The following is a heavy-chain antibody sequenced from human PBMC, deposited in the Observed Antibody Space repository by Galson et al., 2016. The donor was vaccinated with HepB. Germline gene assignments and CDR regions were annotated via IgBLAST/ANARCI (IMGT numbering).Heavy chain of an antibody. CDR1: GGSVTSGPNY. CDR3: TRSFKGAR. V-gene: IGHV4-61*01. CDR2: ITYNGNT. D-gene: IGHD1-26*01. Sequence: ETLSLTCTVSGGSVTSGPNYWSWVRQPPGKGLEWIGYITYNGNTLYTPSLKSRVTISVDTAKNQISLKVTSVTAADTAVYYCTRSFKGARWGQGTLVTVPS. J-gene: IGHJ4*02.